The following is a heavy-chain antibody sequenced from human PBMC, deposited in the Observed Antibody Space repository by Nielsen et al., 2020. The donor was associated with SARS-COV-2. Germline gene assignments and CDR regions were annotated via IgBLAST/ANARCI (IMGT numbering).Heavy chain of an antibody. V-gene: IGHV4-39*01. CDR2: IYYSGST. J-gene: IGHJ4*02. Sequence: SETLSLTCTVSGGSISSSSYYWGWIRQPPGKGLEWIGSIYYSGSTYYNPSLKSRVTISVDTSKNQFSLKLSSVTAADTAVYYCARGQHYYDSSGYYVDYWGQGTLVTVSS. CDR1: GGSISSSSYY. CDR3: ARGQHYYDSSGYYVDY. D-gene: IGHD3-22*01.